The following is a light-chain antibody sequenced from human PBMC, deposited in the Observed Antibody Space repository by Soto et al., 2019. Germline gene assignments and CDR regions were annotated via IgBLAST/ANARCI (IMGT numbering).Light chain of an antibody. CDR2: EVN. CDR1: TSDIGGYDY. Sequence: QSALTQPPSASGSPGQSVAISCTGTTSDIGGYDYVSWYQQHPGKAPKLMIYEVNKSPSVVPDRFSGSKSGNTASLTVSGLQAEEEADYSCSSPGGNSPYVLGNGTKLTVL. J-gene: IGLJ1*01. V-gene: IGLV2-8*01. CDR3: SSPGGNSPYV.